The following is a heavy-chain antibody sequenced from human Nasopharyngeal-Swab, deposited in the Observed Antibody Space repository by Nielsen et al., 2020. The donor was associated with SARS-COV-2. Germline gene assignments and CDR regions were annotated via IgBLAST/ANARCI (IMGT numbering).Heavy chain of an antibody. D-gene: IGHD3-22*01. J-gene: IGHJ4*02. V-gene: IGHV4-59*01. CDR2: IYYSGST. CDR3: ARAEGHYDSSGYYRLALFDY. Sequence: WIRQPPGKGLEWIGYIYYSGSTNYNPSLKSRVTISVDTSKNQFSLKLSSVTAADTAVHYCARAEGHYDSSGYYRLALFDYWGQGTLVTVSS.